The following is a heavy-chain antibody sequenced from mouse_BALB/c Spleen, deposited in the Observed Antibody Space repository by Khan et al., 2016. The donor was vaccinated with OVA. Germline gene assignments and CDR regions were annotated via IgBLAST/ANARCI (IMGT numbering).Heavy chain of an antibody. CDR2: IYWDDEK. J-gene: IGHJ3*01. CDR1: GFSLTTSGMG. CDR3: VRNLYDYDPWFAY. Sequence: QVQLKESGPGILQPSQTLSLTCSFSGFSLTTSGMGVTWIRRPSGKGLEWLAHIYWDDEKRYNPSLKSRLTISKDTSRNQVFLKLTSVDTADTATYYCVRNLYDYDPWFAYWGQGTLVTVSA. V-gene: IGHV8-12*01. D-gene: IGHD2-4*01.